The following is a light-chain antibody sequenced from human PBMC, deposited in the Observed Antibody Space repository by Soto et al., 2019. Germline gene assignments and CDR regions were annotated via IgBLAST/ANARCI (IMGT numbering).Light chain of an antibody. V-gene: IGKV1-5*01. CDR3: QQYNGWPWT. CDR1: QSVSNW. CDR2: DAS. Sequence: DIQMTQSPSTLSASVGDRVTITCRASQSVSNWLAWYQLKPGKGPKLLISDASSLQGGVPSRFRGSGSGTEFTLTITGLQSEDFAVYYCQQYNGWPWTFGLGTKVDIK. J-gene: IGKJ1*01.